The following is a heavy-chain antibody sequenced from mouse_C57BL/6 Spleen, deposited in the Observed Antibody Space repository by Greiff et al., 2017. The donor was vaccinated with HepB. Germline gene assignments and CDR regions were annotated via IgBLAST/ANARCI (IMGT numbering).Heavy chain of an antibody. CDR2: IDPSDSET. V-gene: IGHV1-52*01. J-gene: IGHJ2*01. CDR3: ASYYYYGSSSLFDY. Sequence: QVQLQQSGAELVRPGSSVKLSCKASGYTFTSYWMHWVKQRPIQGLEWIGNIDPSDSETHYNQKFKDKATLTVDKSSSTAYMQLSSLTSEDSAVYYCASYYYYGSSSLFDYWGQGTTLTVSS. D-gene: IGHD1-1*01. CDR1: GYTFTSYW.